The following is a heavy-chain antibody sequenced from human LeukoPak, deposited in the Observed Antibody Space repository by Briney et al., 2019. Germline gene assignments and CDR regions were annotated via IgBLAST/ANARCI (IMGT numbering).Heavy chain of an antibody. D-gene: IGHD1-26*01. CDR3: ASQTELGY. CDR2: ISYDGSNK. CDR1: GFTFSSYA. J-gene: IGHJ4*02. V-gene: IGHV3-30-3*01. Sequence: GRPLRLSCAASGFTFSSYAMHWVRQAPGKGLEWVAVISYDGSNKYYADSVKGRFTISRDNSKNTLYLQMNSLRAEDTAVYYCASQTELGYWGQGTLVTVSS.